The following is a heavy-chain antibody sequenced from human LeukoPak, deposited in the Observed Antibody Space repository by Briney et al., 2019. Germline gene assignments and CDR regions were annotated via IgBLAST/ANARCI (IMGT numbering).Heavy chain of an antibody. CDR3: ARRSGIAVAGAFDY. D-gene: IGHD6-19*01. CDR1: GFTFSSYW. Sequence: GGSLRLSCAASGFTFSSYWMSWVRQAPGKGLEWVSGISGSGDSTYYADSVKGRFTISRDNSKNTLYLQMSSLRAEDTAVYYCARRSGIAVAGAFDYWGQGTLVTVSS. J-gene: IGHJ4*02. V-gene: IGHV3-23*01. CDR2: ISGSGDST.